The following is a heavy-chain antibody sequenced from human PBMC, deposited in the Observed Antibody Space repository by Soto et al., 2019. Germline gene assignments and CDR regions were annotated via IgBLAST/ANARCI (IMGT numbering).Heavy chain of an antibody. J-gene: IGHJ4*02. V-gene: IGHV1-8*01. CDR2: VNPNSGNT. Sequence: ASVKVSCKASGYPFTSYDVMWVRQATGQGLEWMGWVNPNSGNTDSAQKFQGRVTMTWDTSINTAYMELSSLRSEDTAVYYCARGYHDTSGYYPIDFWGQGTLVTVSS. CDR1: GYPFTSYD. D-gene: IGHD3-22*01. CDR3: ARGYHDTSGYYPIDF.